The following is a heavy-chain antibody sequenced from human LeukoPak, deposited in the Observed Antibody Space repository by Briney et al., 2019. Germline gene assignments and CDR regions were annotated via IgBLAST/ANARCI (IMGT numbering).Heavy chain of an antibody. CDR2: IRYDGSNK. V-gene: IGHV3-30*02. J-gene: IGHJ3*02. CDR1: GFTSSSYG. Sequence: GGSLRLSCAASGFTSSSYGMHWVRQAPGKGLEWVAFIRYDGSNKYYADSVKGRFTISRDNSKNTLYLQMNSLRAEDTAVYYCAKGSRATMFFVAFDIWGQGTMVTVSS. CDR3: AKGSRATMFFVAFDI. D-gene: IGHD5-24*01.